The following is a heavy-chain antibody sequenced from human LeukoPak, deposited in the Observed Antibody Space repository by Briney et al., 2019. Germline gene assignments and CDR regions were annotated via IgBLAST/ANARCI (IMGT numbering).Heavy chain of an antibody. J-gene: IGHJ3*02. D-gene: IGHD3-3*01. V-gene: IGHV4-39*01. Sequence: PSETLSLTCTVSGGSISRDTYYCAWIRQSPGRGLEWLGSVYYSGRTDYNPSLKSRVTIFVDTSKNQLSLRLSAVTAADTAVYYCARGSRLGVVERDAFDIWGQGTMVTVSS. CDR3: ARGSRLGVVERDAFDI. CDR2: VYYSGRT. CDR1: GGSISRDTYY.